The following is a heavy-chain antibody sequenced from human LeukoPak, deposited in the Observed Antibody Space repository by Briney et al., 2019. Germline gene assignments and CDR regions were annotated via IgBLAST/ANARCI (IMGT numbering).Heavy chain of an antibody. CDR3: AKTYYDFWSGYKVPGYFDL. CDR1: GGSISSYY. CDR2: IYYSGST. J-gene: IGHJ2*01. V-gene: IGHV4-59*01. Sequence: SETLSLTCTVSGGSISSYYWSWIRQPPGKGLEWIGYIYYSGSTNYNPSLKSRVTISVDTSKNQFSLKLGSVTAADTAVYYCAKTYYDFWSGYKVPGYFDLWGRGTLVTVSS. D-gene: IGHD3-3*01.